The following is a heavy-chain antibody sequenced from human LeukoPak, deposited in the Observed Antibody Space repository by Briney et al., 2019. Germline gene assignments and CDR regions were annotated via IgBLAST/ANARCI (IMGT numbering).Heavy chain of an antibody. J-gene: IGHJ6*03. D-gene: IGHD2-15*01. CDR2: IIPIFGTA. V-gene: IGHV1-69*06. CDR1: GGTFSSYA. CDR3: ARGGRGKYCGGGSCYSYDYYYYYMDV. Sequence: SVKVSCKASGGTFSSYAISWVRQAPGQGLEWMGGIIPIFGTANYAQKFQGRVTITADKSTSTAYMELSSLRSEDTAVYYCARGGRGKYCGGGSCYSYDYYYYYMDVWGKGTTVTVSS.